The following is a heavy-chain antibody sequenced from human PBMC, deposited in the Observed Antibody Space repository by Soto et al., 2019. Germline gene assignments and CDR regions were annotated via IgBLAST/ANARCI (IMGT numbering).Heavy chain of an antibody. Sequence: GGSLRLSCAASGFTFEKVWMNWVRQGPGKGLEWVGRIKSKTDGGTADYATPVKGRFTISRDDSKNTLFLEMNSLRIEDTAVYYCTTPDVPTVNFFDSCGQGPLVTVYS. CDR2: IKSKTDGGTA. CDR1: GFTFEKVW. CDR3: TTPDVPTVNFFDS. J-gene: IGHJ5*01. V-gene: IGHV3-15*01. D-gene: IGHD2-2*01.